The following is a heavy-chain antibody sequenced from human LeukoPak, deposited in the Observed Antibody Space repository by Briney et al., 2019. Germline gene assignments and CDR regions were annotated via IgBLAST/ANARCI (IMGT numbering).Heavy chain of an antibody. D-gene: IGHD5-18*01. CDR1: AFMFSNYD. Sequence: GGSLRLSCPASAFMFSNYDMNWVRQAPGKGLEYVSHISADGGSTYYAISVKGRFTISRDNSKNTLYLQMGSLRAEDMAVYYCEGGRGYIYGSDYWGQGMLVTVSS. J-gene: IGHJ4*02. CDR2: ISADGGST. V-gene: IGHV3-64*01. CDR3: EGGRGYIYGSDY.